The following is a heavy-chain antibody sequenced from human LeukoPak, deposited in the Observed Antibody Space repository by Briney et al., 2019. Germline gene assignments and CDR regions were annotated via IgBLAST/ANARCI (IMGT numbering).Heavy chain of an antibody. Sequence: PGGSLRLSCAVSGFTFSSYEMNWVRQAPGKGLEWVSYISSSGRTTYYADSMKGRFTISRDNAKNSLYLQMNSLRAADTAVYYCARGKVGVAGNSNWFDPWGQGTLVTVSS. CDR1: GFTFSSYE. CDR3: ARGKVGVAGNSNWFDP. V-gene: IGHV3-48*03. D-gene: IGHD6-19*01. J-gene: IGHJ5*02. CDR2: ISSSGRTT.